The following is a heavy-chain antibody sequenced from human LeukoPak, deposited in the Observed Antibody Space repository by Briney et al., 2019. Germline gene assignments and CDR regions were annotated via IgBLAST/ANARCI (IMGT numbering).Heavy chain of an antibody. D-gene: IGHD3-9*01. Sequence: GASVKVSCKASGYTFTGYYMHWVRQAPGQGLEWMGWINPNSGGTNYAQKFQGRVTMTRDTSIGTAYTELSRLRSDDTAVYYCARDPHLYYDILTGYAYNWFDPWGQGTLVTVSS. J-gene: IGHJ5*02. CDR3: ARDPHLYYDILTGYAYNWFDP. CDR2: INPNSGGT. V-gene: IGHV1-2*02. CDR1: GYTFTGYY.